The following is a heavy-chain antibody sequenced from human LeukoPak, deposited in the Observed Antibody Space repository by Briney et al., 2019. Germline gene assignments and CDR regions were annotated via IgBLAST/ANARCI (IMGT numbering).Heavy chain of an antibody. CDR1: GYTFTGYY. CDR2: INPNSGGT. CDR3: ARDRGRYSSGWYDY. V-gene: IGHV1-2*02. J-gene: IGHJ4*02. D-gene: IGHD6-19*01. Sequence: ASVKVSCKASGYTFTGYYLHWVRQAPGQGLEWMGWINPNSGGTNYAQKLQGRVTMTTDTSTSTAYMELRSLRSDDTAVYYCARDRGRYSSGWYDYWGQGTLVTVSS.